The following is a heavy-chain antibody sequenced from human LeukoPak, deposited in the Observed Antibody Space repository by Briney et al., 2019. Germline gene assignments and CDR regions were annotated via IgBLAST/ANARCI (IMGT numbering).Heavy chain of an antibody. Sequence: GGSLRLSCAASGFTVSSNYMSWVRQAPGKGLEWVSVIYSGGSTSYADSVKGRFTISRDNSKNTLYIQMNSLRAEDTAVYYCARGLRYYDILTGYYTGPYYFDYWGQGTLVTVSS. D-gene: IGHD3-9*01. J-gene: IGHJ4*02. CDR3: ARGLRYYDILTGYYTGPYYFDY. CDR1: GFTVSSNY. V-gene: IGHV3-66*01. CDR2: IYSGGST.